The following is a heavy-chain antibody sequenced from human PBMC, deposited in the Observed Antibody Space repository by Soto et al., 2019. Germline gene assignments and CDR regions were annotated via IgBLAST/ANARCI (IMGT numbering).Heavy chain of an antibody. CDR1: VVSISSDAYY. J-gene: IGHJ4*02. Sequence: SETLSLTCAVSVVSISSDAYYWSWIRQHPGKGLEWIGYISYSGSTYYNPSLKSRVTMSVDTSKNQFSLKLTSVTAADTAVYYCARYSFRDTWSKFQYWGQGTLVNVSS. V-gene: IGHV4-31*11. D-gene: IGHD1-26*01. CDR2: ISYSGST. CDR3: ARYSFRDTWSKFQY.